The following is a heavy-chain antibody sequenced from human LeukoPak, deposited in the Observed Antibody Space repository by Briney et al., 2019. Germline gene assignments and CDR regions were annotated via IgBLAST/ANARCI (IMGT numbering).Heavy chain of an antibody. V-gene: IGHV4-34*01. CDR2: INHSGST. Sequence: KSSETLSLTCAVYGGSFSGYYWSWTRQPPGKGLEWIGEINHSGSTNYNPSLKSRVTISVDTSKNQFSLKLSSVTAADTAVYYCARGGGGKQLPFDYWGQGTLVTVSS. CDR1: GGSFSGYY. J-gene: IGHJ4*02. D-gene: IGHD2-15*01. CDR3: ARGGGGKQLPFDY.